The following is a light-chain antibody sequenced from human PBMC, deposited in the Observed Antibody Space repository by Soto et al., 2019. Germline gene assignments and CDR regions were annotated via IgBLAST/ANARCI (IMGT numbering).Light chain of an antibody. V-gene: IGLV2-14*01. CDR3: TSYRDSRSLVV. Sequence: QSVLTQPASVSGSDGQSITISCTGTSSDVGAYNYVSWYQQRPGKAPRLMIYEVVNRPSGVSTRFSGSKSGNTASLTISGLQGDDEADYYCTSYRDSRSLVVFGTGTKLTVL. J-gene: IGLJ1*01. CDR2: EVV. CDR1: SSDVGAYNY.